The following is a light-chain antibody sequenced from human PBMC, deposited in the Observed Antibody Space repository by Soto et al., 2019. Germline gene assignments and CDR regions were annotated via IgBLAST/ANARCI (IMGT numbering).Light chain of an antibody. CDR3: QAWDSSSVV. V-gene: IGLV3-1*01. CDR2: QDN. J-gene: IGLJ2*01. CDR1: KLGDKY. Sequence: SYELTKPPSVYVSPGQTASITCSGDKLGDKYVCWYQQKPGQSPVLVIYQDNMRPSGIPERFSGSNSGNTATLTISGTQAMDEADYYCQAWDSSSVVFGGGTKLTVL.